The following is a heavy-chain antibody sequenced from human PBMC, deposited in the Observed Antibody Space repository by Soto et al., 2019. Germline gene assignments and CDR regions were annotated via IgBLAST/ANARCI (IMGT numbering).Heavy chain of an antibody. CDR3: ARAGLWFGELFNYYYYGMDV. J-gene: IGHJ6*01. V-gene: IGHV3-7*01. D-gene: IGHD3-10*01. Sequence: SLRLSCAASGFTFSSYWMSWVRQAPGKGLEWVANIKQDGSEKYYVDSVKGRFTISRDNAKNSLYLQMNSLRAEDTAVYYCARAGLWFGELFNYYYYGMDVWGQGTTVTVSS. CDR2: IKQDGSEK. CDR1: GFTFSSYW.